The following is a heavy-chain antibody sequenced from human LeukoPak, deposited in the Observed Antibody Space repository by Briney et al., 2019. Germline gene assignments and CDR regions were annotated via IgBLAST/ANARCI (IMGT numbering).Heavy chain of an antibody. D-gene: IGHD6-19*01. CDR1: GFSLSNSG. CDR3: ARDAWYSRGWHWTFDY. J-gene: IGHJ4*02. CDR2: IWYDGSEK. Sequence: GRSLRLSCATSGFSLSNSGMHWVRQAPGKGLEWVAIIWYDGSEKYYADSVKGRFTISRDNSENTLYLQMNSLRAEDTAVYYCARDAWYSRGWHWTFDYWGRGTLVTVSS. V-gene: IGHV3-33*01.